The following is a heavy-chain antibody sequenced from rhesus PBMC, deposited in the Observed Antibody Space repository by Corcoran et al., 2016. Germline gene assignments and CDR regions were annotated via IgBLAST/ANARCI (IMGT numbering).Heavy chain of an antibody. V-gene: IGHV4-169*01. D-gene: IGHD6-25*01. Sequence: QLQLQESGPGLVKPSETLSVTCAVSGGSISSSYWSWIRQAPGKGLEWIGYIYGSGSSTNYNPSLKSRFTRSVDTSKNQLSLKLSSVTTADTAVYYCARPYSGSWTLFDYWGQGVLVTVSS. CDR2: IYGSGSST. J-gene: IGHJ4*01. CDR1: GGSISSSY. CDR3: ARPYSGSWTLFDY.